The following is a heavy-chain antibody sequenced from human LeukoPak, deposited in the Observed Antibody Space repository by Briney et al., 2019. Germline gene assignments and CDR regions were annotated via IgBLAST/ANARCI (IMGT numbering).Heavy chain of an antibody. CDR3: ARGPPYYDILTGYYAAAAFDI. CDR1: GYTFTSYG. CDR2: ISAYNGNT. V-gene: IGHV1-18*01. J-gene: IGHJ3*02. D-gene: IGHD3-9*01. Sequence: GASVKVSRKASGYTFTSYGISWVRQAPGQGLEWMGWISAYNGNTNYAQKLQGRVTMTTDTSTSTAYMELRSLRSDDTAVYYCARGPPYYDILTGYYAAAAFDIWGQGTMVTVSS.